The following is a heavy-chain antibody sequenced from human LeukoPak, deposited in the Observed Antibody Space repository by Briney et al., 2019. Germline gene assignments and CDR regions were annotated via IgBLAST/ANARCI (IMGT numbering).Heavy chain of an antibody. D-gene: IGHD1-26*01. CDR2: IYGSGST. Sequence: SETLSLTCAVYGGSFSGYYWSWIRQPPGKGLEWIGYIYGSGSTYYNPSLKSRVTISVDTSKNLFSLKLSSVTAADTAVYYCARLQYTGSYYPDYWGQGILVTVSS. CDR1: GGSFSGYY. J-gene: IGHJ4*02. V-gene: IGHV4-59*08. CDR3: ARLQYTGSYYPDY.